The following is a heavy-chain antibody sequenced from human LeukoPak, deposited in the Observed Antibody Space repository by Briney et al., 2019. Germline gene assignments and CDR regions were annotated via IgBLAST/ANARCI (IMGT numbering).Heavy chain of an antibody. CDR2: IYTSGST. V-gene: IGHV4-61*02. Sequence: ASETLSLTCTVSGGSISSGSYYWSWIRQPAGKGLEWIGRIYTSGSTNYNPSLKSRVTISVDKSKNQFSLKLSSVTAADTAVYYCAREIGTPSPGAFDIWGQGTMVTVSS. CDR3: AREIGTPSPGAFDI. J-gene: IGHJ3*02. D-gene: IGHD1-1*01. CDR1: GGSISSGSYY.